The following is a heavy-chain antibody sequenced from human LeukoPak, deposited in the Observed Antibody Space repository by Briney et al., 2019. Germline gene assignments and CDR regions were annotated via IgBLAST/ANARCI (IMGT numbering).Heavy chain of an antibody. Sequence: GGSLRPSCAAPGLTFSTYSMNWVRQAQGRGWDGISYISGGSTTIYYADSVKGRFTISRDTAKNSLYLQMNRLRDEDTAVYYCAPSGGVVPPFHYWGQGTLVTVSS. CDR1: GLTFSTYS. V-gene: IGHV3-48*02. D-gene: IGHD4-23*01. CDR2: ISGGSTTI. J-gene: IGHJ4*02. CDR3: APSGGVVPPFHY.